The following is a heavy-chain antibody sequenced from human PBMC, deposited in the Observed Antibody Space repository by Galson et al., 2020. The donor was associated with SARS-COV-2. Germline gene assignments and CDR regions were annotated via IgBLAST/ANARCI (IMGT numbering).Heavy chain of an antibody. CDR3: ARCPTSSEVQSNFDY. V-gene: IGHV2-70*04. CDR1: GFSLRTSGMR. Sequence: SGPTLVKPTQTLILTCTFSGFSLRTSGMRVSWIRQPPGKALEWLARIDWDDDIFYNTSLMTRLTISKDTPKNQVVLTMTNMDPVDTATYYCARCPTSSEVQSNFDYWGPGILVTVSS. J-gene: IGHJ4*02. CDR2: IDWDDDI. D-gene: IGHD3-16*01.